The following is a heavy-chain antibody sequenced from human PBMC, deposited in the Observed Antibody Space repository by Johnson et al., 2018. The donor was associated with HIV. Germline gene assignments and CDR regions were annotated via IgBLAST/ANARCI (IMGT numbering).Heavy chain of an antibody. V-gene: IGHV3-66*03. CDR1: GFTVSSNY. J-gene: IGHJ3*02. Sequence: VQVLESGGGLIQPGGSLRLSCAASGFTVSSNYMSWVRQAPGKGLEWVSVIYSGGSTYYADSVKGRCTISRDNSKNTLYLQMNSLRPEDTAVYYCAMLFLHAFDIWGQGTMVTVSS. CDR2: IYSGGST. D-gene: IGHD3-10*01. CDR3: AMLFLHAFDI.